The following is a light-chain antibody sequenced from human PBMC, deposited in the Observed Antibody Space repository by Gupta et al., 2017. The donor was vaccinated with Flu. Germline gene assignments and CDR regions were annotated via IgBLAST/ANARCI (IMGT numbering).Light chain of an antibody. CDR2: GEN. V-gene: IGLV3-19*01. J-gene: IGLJ1*01. Sequence: GQTVRITCQGDSLRGYFASWYQQRPGQAPRLVIYGENSRPSGIPDRFAGSSSGRNASLTITGAQAEDEADYFCNSRDTNVAYDVFGPGTKVTV. CDR3: NSRDTNVAYDV. CDR1: SLRGYF.